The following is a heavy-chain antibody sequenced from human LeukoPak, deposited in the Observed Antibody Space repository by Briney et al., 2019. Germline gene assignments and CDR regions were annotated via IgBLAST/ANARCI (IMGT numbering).Heavy chain of an antibody. Sequence: SETLSLTCTVSGGSISSGDYYWSWIRQPPGKGLEGIGYIYYSGATYYNPSLKSRVTISVNTSKNQFSLKLSSVTAADTAVYYCARDERRCSGGSCYTNYFDYWGQGTLVTVSS. V-gene: IGHV4-30-4*01. J-gene: IGHJ4*02. CDR3: ARDERRCSGGSCYTNYFDY. D-gene: IGHD2-15*01. CDR1: GGSISSGDYY. CDR2: IYYSGAT.